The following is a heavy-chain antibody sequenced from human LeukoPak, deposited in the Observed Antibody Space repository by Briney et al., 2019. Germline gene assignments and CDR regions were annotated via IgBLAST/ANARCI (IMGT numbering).Heavy chain of an antibody. CDR2: IFYSGST. V-gene: IGHV4-39*07. Sequence: SETLSLTCTVSGGSISSSSYYWGWIRQPPGKGLEWIGSIFYSGSTYYNPSLKSRVTISVDTSKNQFSLKLSSVTAADTAVYYCAREKQQLPSGFDPWGQGTLVTVSS. CDR3: AREKQQLPSGFDP. CDR1: GGSISSSSYY. J-gene: IGHJ5*02. D-gene: IGHD6-13*01.